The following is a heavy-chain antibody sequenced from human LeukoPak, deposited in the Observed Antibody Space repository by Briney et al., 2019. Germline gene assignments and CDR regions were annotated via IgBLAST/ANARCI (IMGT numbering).Heavy chain of an antibody. CDR2: ISGSGGST. Sequence: PGGSPRLSCAASGFTFSTYAMSWVRQAPGKGLEWVSAISGSGGSTFYPDSVKGRFTISRDNSKNTLYLQMNSLRAEDTAVYYCAKGYDFWSGGIDFWGQGTLVTVSS. CDR3: AKGYDFWSGGIDF. CDR1: GFTFSTYA. V-gene: IGHV3-23*01. D-gene: IGHD3-3*01. J-gene: IGHJ4*02.